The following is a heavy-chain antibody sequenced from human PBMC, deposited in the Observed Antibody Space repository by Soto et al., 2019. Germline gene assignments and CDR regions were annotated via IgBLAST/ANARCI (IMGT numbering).Heavy chain of an antibody. CDR2: ISAHNGNT. Sequence: QVHLVQSGAEVKKPGASVKVSCKGSGYAFTTYGITWVRQAPGQGLEWMGWISAHNGNTNYAQKLQGRVTVTRDTSTSTAYMGLRSLRADDTAVYYCAGGRYGDYWGQGALVTVSS. CDR1: GYAFTTYG. CDR3: AGGRYGDY. J-gene: IGHJ4*02. V-gene: IGHV1-18*01. D-gene: IGHD1-1*01.